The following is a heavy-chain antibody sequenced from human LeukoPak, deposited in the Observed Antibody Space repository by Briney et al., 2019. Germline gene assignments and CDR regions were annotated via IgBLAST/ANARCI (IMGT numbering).Heavy chain of an antibody. Sequence: PSETLSLTCTFPPCSFTSYYLRWIRQPPGKGLEWIGYIYYSGTTNYNPSLKSRVTILVDTSKNQFSLNLSSVTAADTAVYYCARRGIAAAGYDYWGQGTLVTVSS. V-gene: IGHV4-59*08. CDR2: IYYSGTT. CDR3: ARRGIAAAGYDY. D-gene: IGHD6-13*01. CDR1: PCSFTSYY. J-gene: IGHJ4*02.